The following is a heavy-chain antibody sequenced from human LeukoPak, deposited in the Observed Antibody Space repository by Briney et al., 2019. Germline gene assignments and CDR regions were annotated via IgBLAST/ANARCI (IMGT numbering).Heavy chain of an antibody. CDR3: ARGHYDVLAASYKWTPDY. J-gene: IGHJ4*02. CDR1: GFPFETNA. V-gene: IGHV3-21*01. CDR2: ITSGGDYI. D-gene: IGHD3-9*01. Sequence: GGSLRLSCATSGFPFETNAMSWVRQAPGKGLEWVSSITSGGDYIYYADSVKGRFTTSRDNAKNSLSLQLNSLRVEDTAVYYCARGHYDVLAASYKWTPDYWGQGTLVTVSS.